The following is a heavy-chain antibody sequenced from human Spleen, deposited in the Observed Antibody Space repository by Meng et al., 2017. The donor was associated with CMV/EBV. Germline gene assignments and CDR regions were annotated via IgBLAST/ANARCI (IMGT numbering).Heavy chain of an antibody. CDR3: AKPPGSSRRFDY. D-gene: IGHD6-6*01. CDR2: ISGSGGST. J-gene: IGHJ4*02. V-gene: IGHV3-23*01. Sequence: EVHRLESGGGLVQPGGSLSLSCAASGFTFSSYAMSWVRQAPGKGLEWVSAISGSGGSTYYADSVKGRFTISRDNSKNTLYLQMNSLRAEDTAVYYCAKPPGSSRRFDYWGQGTLVTVSS. CDR1: GFTFSSYA.